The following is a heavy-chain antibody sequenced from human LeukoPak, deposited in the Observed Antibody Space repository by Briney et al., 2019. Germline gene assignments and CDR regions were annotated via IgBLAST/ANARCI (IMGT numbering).Heavy chain of an antibody. Sequence: GRSLRLSSAASGFTFSSYAMHWVRQAPGKGLEWVAVISYDGSNKYYADSVKGRFTISRDNSKNTLYLQMNSLRAEDTAVYYCARFRTAMQLWKGYYFDYWGQGTLVTVSS. CDR3: ARFRTAMQLWKGYYFDY. CDR1: GFTFSSYA. J-gene: IGHJ4*02. CDR2: ISYDGSNK. V-gene: IGHV3-30*04. D-gene: IGHD5-18*01.